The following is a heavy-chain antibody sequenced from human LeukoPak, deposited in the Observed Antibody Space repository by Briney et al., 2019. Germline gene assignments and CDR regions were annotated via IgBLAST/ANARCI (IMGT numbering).Heavy chain of an antibody. CDR2: ISFAGSNK. CDR3: ARGSGYSYSFTGRERTKSRLDY. CDR1: GFTFSNYG. D-gene: IGHD5-18*01. J-gene: IGHJ4*02. Sequence: GGSLRLSCAASGFTFSNYGMHWVRQAPGKGLEWVAVISFAGSNKYYADSVKGRFTISRDSSKNTLYLQMNSLRAADTAVYYCARGSGYSYSFTGRERTKSRLDYWGQGTLVTVSS. V-gene: IGHV3-30*03.